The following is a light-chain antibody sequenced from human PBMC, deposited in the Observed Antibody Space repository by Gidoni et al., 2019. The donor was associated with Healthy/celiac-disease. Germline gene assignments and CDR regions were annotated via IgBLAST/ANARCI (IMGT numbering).Light chain of an antibody. J-gene: IGLJ2*01. V-gene: IGLV3-1*01. CDR2: QDS. CDR3: QAWDSSTCV. CDR1: KLGDNY. Sequence: SYELTQPPSVSVSPGQTASITCSGDKLGDNYACWYQQKPGQSPVLVIYQDSKRPSGIPERFSGSNSGNTATLTISGTQAMDEADYYCQAWDSSTCVFGGGTKLTVL.